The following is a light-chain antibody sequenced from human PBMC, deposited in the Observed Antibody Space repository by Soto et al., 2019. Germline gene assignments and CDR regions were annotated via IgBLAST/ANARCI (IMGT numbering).Light chain of an antibody. V-gene: IGLV6-57*03. Sequence: NFMLTQPHSVSESPGKTVTISCTRSSGSIASNYVQWYQQRPGSAPTTVIYEDNQRPSGVPDRFSGSIDSSSNSASLTISGLKSEDDADYYCQSYDSSNLNWVFGGGTKVTVL. J-gene: IGLJ3*02. CDR2: EDN. CDR3: QSYDSSNLNWV. CDR1: SGSIASNY.